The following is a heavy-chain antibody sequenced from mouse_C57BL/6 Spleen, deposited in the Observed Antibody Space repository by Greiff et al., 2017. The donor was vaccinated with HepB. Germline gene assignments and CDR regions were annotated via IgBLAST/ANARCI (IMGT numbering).Heavy chain of an antibody. J-gene: IGHJ1*03. CDR1: GFTFSSYA. CDR3: ASNWGNWYFDV. V-gene: IGHV5-4*01. D-gene: IGHD4-1*01. Sequence: EVQRVESGGGLVKPGGSLKLSCAASGFTFSSYAMSWVRQTPEKRLEWVATISDGGSYTYYPDNVKGRFTISRDNAKNNLYLQMSHLKSEDTAMYYCASNWGNWYFDVWGTGTTVTVSS. CDR2: ISDGGSYT.